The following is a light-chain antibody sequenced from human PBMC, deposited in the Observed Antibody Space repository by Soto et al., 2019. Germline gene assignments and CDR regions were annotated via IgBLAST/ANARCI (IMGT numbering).Light chain of an antibody. CDR2: GNS. Sequence: QSVLTQPPSVSGAPGQRVTISCTGSSSNIGARYDVHWYQQLPGTAPKLLIYGNSNRPSGVPDRFSGSKSGTSASLAITGLQAEDEADYYCHSYDSSLNAVVFGGGTKLTVL. CDR1: SSNIGARYD. J-gene: IGLJ2*01. CDR3: HSYDSSLNAVV. V-gene: IGLV1-40*01.